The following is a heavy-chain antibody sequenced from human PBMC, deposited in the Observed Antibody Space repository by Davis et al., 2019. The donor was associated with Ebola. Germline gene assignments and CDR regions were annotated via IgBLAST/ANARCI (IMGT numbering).Heavy chain of an antibody. Sequence: KVSCKGSGYSFTSYWIGWVRQMPGKGLEWMGIIYPGDSETTYSPSFQGQVTISADKSISTAYLQWSGLKASDTAMYYCARQGPVTSDGYSYYGMDVWGQGTTVTVSS. CDR3: ARQGPVTSDGYSYYGMDV. D-gene: IGHD4-11*01. CDR2: IYPGDSET. J-gene: IGHJ6*02. V-gene: IGHV5-51*01. CDR1: GYSFTSYW.